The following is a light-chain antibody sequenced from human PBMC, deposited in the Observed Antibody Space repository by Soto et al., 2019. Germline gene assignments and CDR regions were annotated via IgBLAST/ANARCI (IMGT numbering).Light chain of an antibody. V-gene: IGLV2-14*03. CDR2: DVN. CDR1: SSDVGGSNY. Sequence: QSALTQPASVSGSPGQSITISCTGTSSDVGGSNYVSWYQQYPGKAPKLMIYDVNNRPSGVSSRFSGSKSGNTASLTISGLQAEDEAEYFCSSYTSSSTLVFGGGTKLTVL. CDR3: SSYTSSSTLV. J-gene: IGLJ2*01.